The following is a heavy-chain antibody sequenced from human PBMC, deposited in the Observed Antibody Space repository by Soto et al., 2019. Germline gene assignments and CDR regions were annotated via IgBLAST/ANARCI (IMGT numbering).Heavy chain of an antibody. CDR2: IYYSGST. CDR3: GRANYFDL. D-gene: IGHD2-8*01. V-gene: IGHV4-59*01. J-gene: IGHJ3*01. Sequence: PSETLSLTCTVSGGSISGYYLSWIRQPPGKGLEWVGNIYYSGSTNYNPSLKSRVTISVDTSKNQFSLKVSSVTAADTAVYYCGRANYFDLWGQGTMVTVSS. CDR1: GGSISGYY.